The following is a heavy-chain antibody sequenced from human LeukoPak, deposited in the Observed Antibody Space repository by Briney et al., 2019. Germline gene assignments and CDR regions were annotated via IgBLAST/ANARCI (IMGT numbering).Heavy chain of an antibody. D-gene: IGHD5-24*01. CDR1: GFTFDDYA. CDR2: ISWNSGSI. CDR3: AKGAGGGDGYNYNFDY. V-gene: IGHV3-9*03. Sequence: PGRSLRLSCAASGFTFDDYAMHWVRQAPGKGLEWVSGISWNSGSIGYADSVKGRFTISRDNAKNSLYLQMNSLRAEDMALYYCAKGAGGGDGYNYNFDYWGQGTLVTVSS. J-gene: IGHJ4*02.